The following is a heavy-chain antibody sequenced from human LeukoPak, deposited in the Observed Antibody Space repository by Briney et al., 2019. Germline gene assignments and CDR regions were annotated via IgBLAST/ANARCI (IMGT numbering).Heavy chain of an antibody. CDR3: ARAGGTGY. J-gene: IGHJ4*02. CDR1: GFTFSSYS. CDR2: ISSSSSTI. Sequence: GGSLRLSCAASGFTFSSYSMNWVRQAPGKGLGWVSYISSSSSTIYYADSVKGRFTISRDNAKNSLYLQMNSMRVEDRAVYCCARAGGTGYWGQGTLVTVSS. V-gene: IGHV3-48*01. D-gene: IGHD1-26*01.